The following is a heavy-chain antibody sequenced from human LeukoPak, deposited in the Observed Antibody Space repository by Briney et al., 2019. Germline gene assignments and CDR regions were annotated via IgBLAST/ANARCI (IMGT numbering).Heavy chain of an antibody. D-gene: IGHD6-6*01. Sequence: GGSLRLSCAVSGFPHSSYAMLWVRQPRGKALAWVSSIFASGGRTYSAPQEKGRFVICRVNSKNPLYLQICSRRAEDPVLYYGAKGSSNTANSGPGTLVTVSS. V-gene: IGHV3-23*01. J-gene: IGHJ4*02. CDR1: GFPHSSYA. CDR3: AKGSSNTAN. CDR2: IFASGGRT.